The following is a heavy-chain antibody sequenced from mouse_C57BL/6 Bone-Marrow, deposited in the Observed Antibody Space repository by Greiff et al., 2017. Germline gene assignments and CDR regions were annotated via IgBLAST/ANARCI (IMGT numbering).Heavy chain of an antibody. V-gene: IGHV1-26*01. CDR3: ARLGGGGFAY. CDR1: GYTFTDYY. CDR2: INPNNGGT. J-gene: IGHJ3*01. Sequence: EVQLQQSGPELVKPGASVKISCKASGYTFTDYYMNWVKQSHGKSLEWIGDINPNNGGTSYNQKFKGKATLTVDKSSSTAYMELRSLTSEDSAVYYCARLGGGGFAYWGQGTLVTVSA.